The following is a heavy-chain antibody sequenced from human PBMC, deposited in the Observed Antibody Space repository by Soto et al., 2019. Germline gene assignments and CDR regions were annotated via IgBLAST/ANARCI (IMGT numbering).Heavy chain of an antibody. Sequence: GGALKRSCRGSGYSFTSYWIIWVLPGPGEGLDWRGRIEPSDSYTNYSPSFQGHVTISADKSISTAYLQWSSLKASDTAMYYCARLGYCSGGSCYRPAGGMDVWGQGTTVTVSS. CDR1: GYSFTSYW. D-gene: IGHD2-15*01. J-gene: IGHJ6*02. V-gene: IGHV5-10-1*01. CDR2: IEPSDSYT. CDR3: ARLGYCSGGSCYRPAGGMDV.